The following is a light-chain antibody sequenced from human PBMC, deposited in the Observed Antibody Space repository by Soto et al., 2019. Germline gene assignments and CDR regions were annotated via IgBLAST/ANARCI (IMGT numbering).Light chain of an antibody. CDR2: EVS. CDR3: SSFTNSGTWV. V-gene: IGLV2-14*01. Sequence: QSALTQPASASRSPGQSITISCTGTSSDVGGYNYVSWYQQHPGKAPKLMIYEVSNRPSGVSNRFSGSKSGNTASLTISGLQAEDETDYYCSSFTNSGTWVFGGGTKLTLL. J-gene: IGLJ3*02. CDR1: SSDVGGYNY.